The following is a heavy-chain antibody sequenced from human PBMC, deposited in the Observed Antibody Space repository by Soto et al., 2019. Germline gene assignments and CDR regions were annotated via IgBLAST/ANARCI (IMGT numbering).Heavy chain of an antibody. CDR1: GGTFTSYT. J-gene: IGHJ4*02. Sequence: QVQLVQSGAEVKMPGSSVKVSCTASGGTFTSYTFSWVRQVPGQGLEWMGRIIPILRMADFAQKFRGRVTINADESTSTGYMKLSSLRSEDTAVYYCATSYGSGSAHFDYWGQGTLVTVS. D-gene: IGHD3-10*01. V-gene: IGHV1-69*02. CDR3: ATSYGSGSAHFDY. CDR2: IIPILRMA.